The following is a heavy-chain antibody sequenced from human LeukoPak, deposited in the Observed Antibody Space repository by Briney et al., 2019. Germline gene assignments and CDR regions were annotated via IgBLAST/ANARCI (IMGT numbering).Heavy chain of an antibody. D-gene: IGHD2-2*01. V-gene: IGHV3-53*01. CDR2: FYSSGST. CDR1: GFTVTTKS. Sequence: GGSLTLSCAASGFTVTTKSMAWVRQAPGRGLEWVSVFYSSGSTYYADSVHGRFTISRDNSLNTLFLQMNRLRVEDTAVYYCASARESCIGSTCYGYFHHWGQGTPLTVSS. J-gene: IGHJ1*01. CDR3: ASARESCIGSTCYGYFHH.